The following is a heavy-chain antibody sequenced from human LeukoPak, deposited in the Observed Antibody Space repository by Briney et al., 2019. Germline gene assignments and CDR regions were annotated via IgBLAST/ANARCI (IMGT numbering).Heavy chain of an antibody. V-gene: IGHV4-34*01. J-gene: IGHJ3*02. CDR1: GGSFSGYY. CDR3: ARGGIYYDSSGYRDAFDI. CDR2: INHSGST. Sequence: SETLSLTCAVYGGSFSGYYWSWIRQPPGKGLEWIGEINHSGSTNYNPSLKSRVTISVDTSKNLFSLKLSSVTAADTAVYYCARGGIYYDSSGYRDAFDIWGQGTMVTVSS. D-gene: IGHD3-22*01.